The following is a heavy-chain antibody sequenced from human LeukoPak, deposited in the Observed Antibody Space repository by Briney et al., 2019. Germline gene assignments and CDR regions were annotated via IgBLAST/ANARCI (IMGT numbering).Heavy chain of an antibody. CDR3: AKDFLGTYYDYVWGSYRYTGFDY. V-gene: IGHV3-30*18. D-gene: IGHD3-16*02. Sequence: RWSMRPSCAAFGFTFTSYGTQWDRPSPGQWRGLVAFISYDGTNKYYADSVKGRFTISRDNSKNTLYLQMNSLRAEDTAVYYCAKDFLGTYYDYVWGSYRYTGFDYWGQGTLVTVSS. CDR2: ISYDGTNK. J-gene: IGHJ4*02. CDR1: GFTFTSYG.